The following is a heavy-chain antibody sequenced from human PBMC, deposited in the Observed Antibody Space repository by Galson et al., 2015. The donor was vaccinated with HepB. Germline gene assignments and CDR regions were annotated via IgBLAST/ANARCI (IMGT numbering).Heavy chain of an antibody. CDR3: ARSFMTISGVALRDVFGI. J-gene: IGHJ3*02. V-gene: IGHV4-59*08. CDR1: DDSINSHY. Sequence: TLSLTCTVSDDSINSHYWSWIRQPPGKGLEWLGYIYYNGDTNYNPSLKSRVTFSVDSPKKQFSLNLRSVTAADTAVYYCARSFMTISGVALRDVFGIWGQGKMVTVSS. D-gene: IGHD3-3*01. CDR2: IYYNGDT.